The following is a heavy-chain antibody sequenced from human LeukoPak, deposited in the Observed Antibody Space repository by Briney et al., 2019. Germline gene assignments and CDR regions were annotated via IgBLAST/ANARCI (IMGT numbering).Heavy chain of an antibody. J-gene: IGHJ4*02. CDR2: IRYDGSNK. V-gene: IGHV3-30*02. D-gene: IGHD1-26*01. Sequence: GGSLRLSCAASGFTFSSYSMNWVRQAPGKGLEWVAFIRYDGSNKYYADSVKGRFTISRDNSKNTLYLQMNSLRAEDTAVYYCAKSRSGSQEDYFDYWGQGTLVTVSS. CDR3: AKSRSGSQEDYFDY. CDR1: GFTFSSYS.